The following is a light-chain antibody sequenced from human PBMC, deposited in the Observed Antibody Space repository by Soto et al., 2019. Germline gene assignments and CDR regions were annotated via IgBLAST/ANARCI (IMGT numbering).Light chain of an antibody. CDR3: QQRSIWPPYT. J-gene: IGKJ2*01. CDR2: DAY. Sequence: EVVLTQSPATLSLSPGERVTLSCRASQSVNNYLAWYQQKPGQAPRLLIYDAYNRATGTPARFSGSGSGTDFTLTISSLEPEDFGVYYCQQRSIWPPYTFGLGTKLEIK. CDR1: QSVNNY. V-gene: IGKV3-11*01.